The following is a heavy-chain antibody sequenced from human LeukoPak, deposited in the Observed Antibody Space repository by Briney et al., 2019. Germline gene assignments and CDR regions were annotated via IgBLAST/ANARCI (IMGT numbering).Heavy chain of an antibody. CDR2: IRSKAFGGTT. Sequence: PGGSLRLSCTASGFTFGNYALTWVRQAPGQGLEGIVFIRSKAFGGTTEYAASVEVRFTISRDDSKSIAYLQMNSLNTDDTALYYCTRDSGWYDYYYYMDVWGKGTMVTISS. V-gene: IGHV3-49*04. CDR1: GFTFGNYA. J-gene: IGHJ6*03. CDR3: TRDSGWYDYYYYMDV. D-gene: IGHD6-19*01.